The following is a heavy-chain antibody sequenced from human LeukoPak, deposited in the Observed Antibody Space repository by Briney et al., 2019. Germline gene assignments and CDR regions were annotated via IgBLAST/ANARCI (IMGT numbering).Heavy chain of an antibody. CDR1: GFTVSSNY. D-gene: IGHD3-22*01. Sequence: GGSLRLSCAASGFTVSSNYMSWVRQAPGKGLEWVSVIYSGGSTYYADSVKGRFTISRDNSKNTLYLQMNSLRAGDTAVYYCARVYCDSTCYFDYWGQGTLVTVSS. V-gene: IGHV3-53*01. J-gene: IGHJ4*02. CDR2: IYSGGST. CDR3: ARVYCDSTCYFDY.